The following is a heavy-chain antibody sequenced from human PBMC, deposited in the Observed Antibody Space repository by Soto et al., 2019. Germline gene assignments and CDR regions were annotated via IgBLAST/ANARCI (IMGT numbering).Heavy chain of an antibody. V-gene: IGHV3-7*01. Sequence: EVQLVESGGGLVQPGGSLRLSCAASGFTFSTYWMTWVRRPPGNGLEWVANLDQDGSERYYVDSVRGRFTISRDNAKNSLYLQMNGLRAEDTAVYYCVCGGNFFVYWGQGTLVTVSP. D-gene: IGHD3-16*01. J-gene: IGHJ4*02. CDR1: GFTFSTYW. CDR3: VCGGNFFVY. CDR2: LDQDGSER.